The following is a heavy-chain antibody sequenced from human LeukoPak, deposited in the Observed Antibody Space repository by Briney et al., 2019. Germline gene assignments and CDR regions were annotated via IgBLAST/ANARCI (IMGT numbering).Heavy chain of an antibody. CDR3: ARGGEDY. J-gene: IGHJ4*02. CDR1: GGSFSGYY. Sequence: SETLSLTCAVYGGSFSGYYWSWIRQPPGKGLEWIGEINHSGSTNYNPSLKSRVTISVDTSKNQFSLKLSSVTAADTAVYYCARGGEDYWGQRTLVTVSS. CDR2: INHSGST. V-gene: IGHV4-34*01.